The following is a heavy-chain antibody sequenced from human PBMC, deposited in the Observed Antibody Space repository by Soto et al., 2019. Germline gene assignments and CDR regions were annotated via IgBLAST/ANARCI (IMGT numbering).Heavy chain of an antibody. Sequence: QVQLQESGPGLVKPSQTLSLTCTVSGGSISSGDYYWSWIRQPPGKGLEWIGYIYYSGSTYYNPSLKSRXXIXVXXSKNQFSLKLSSVTAADTAVYYCARGGLQYRGLSGWGQGTLVTVSS. CDR3: ARGGLQYRGLSG. CDR2: IYYSGST. V-gene: IGHV4-30-4*01. D-gene: IGHD4-4*01. CDR1: GGSISSGDYY. J-gene: IGHJ4*02.